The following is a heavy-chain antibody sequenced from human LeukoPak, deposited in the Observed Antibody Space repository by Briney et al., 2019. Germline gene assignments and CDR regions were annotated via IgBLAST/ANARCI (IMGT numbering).Heavy chain of an antibody. J-gene: IGHJ4*02. V-gene: IGHV3-30*02. CDR1: GFTFSSYG. CDR3: AKDQDTAIVFDY. CDR2: IRYDGSNK. Sequence: GGSLRLSCAASGFTFSSYGMHWVRQAPGKWLEWVAFIRYDGSNKYYADSVKGRFTISRDNSKNTLYLQMNSLRAEDTAVYYCAKDQDTAIVFDYWGQGTLVTVSS. D-gene: IGHD5-18*01.